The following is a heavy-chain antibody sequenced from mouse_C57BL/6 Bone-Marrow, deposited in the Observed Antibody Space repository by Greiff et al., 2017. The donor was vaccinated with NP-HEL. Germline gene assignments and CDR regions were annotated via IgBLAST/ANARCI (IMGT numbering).Heavy chain of an antibody. D-gene: IGHD1-1*01. V-gene: IGHV5-6*01. CDR2: ISSGGSYT. CDR3: ARHNYGSSWFAY. Sequence: EVPVVESGGDLVKPGGSLKLSCAASGFTFSSYGMSWVRQTPDKRLEWVATISSGGSYTYYPDSVKGRFTISRDNAKNTLYLQMSSLKSEDTAMYYCARHNYGSSWFAYWGQGTLVTVSA. CDR1: GFTFSSYG. J-gene: IGHJ3*01.